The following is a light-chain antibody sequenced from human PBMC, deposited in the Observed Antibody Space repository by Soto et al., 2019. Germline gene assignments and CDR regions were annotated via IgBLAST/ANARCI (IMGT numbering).Light chain of an antibody. CDR2: DIN. V-gene: IGLV2-11*01. CDR3: CSYAGTYTWV. Sequence: QSALPQPRSVSGSPGQSVTISCPGTSRDVGGFNYVSWYQQYPGKAHKLMIYDINKRPSGVPDRFSGSRSGNTASLTISGLQAEDEADYFCCSYAGTYTWVFGGGTKLTVL. J-gene: IGLJ3*02. CDR1: SRDVGGFNY.